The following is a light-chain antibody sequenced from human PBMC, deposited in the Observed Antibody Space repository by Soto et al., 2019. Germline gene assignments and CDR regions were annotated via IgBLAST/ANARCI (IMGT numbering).Light chain of an antibody. CDR1: QNVASY. Sequence: IVLTQSPATLSLSPGERATLSCRASQNVASYLAWYQHKPGQAPRLLIYDASNRATGIPARFSGSGSGTDFTLTISSLEPEDFAVYYCQQRTNWPPPFTFGPGTRLEIK. CDR3: QQRTNWPPPFT. J-gene: IGKJ5*01. CDR2: DAS. V-gene: IGKV3-11*01.